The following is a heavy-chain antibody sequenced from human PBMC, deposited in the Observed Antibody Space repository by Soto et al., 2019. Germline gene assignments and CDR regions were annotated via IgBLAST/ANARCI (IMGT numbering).Heavy chain of an antibody. Sequence: GGSLRLSCAASGFTFSSYAMSWVRQAPGRGLEWVSAISGSGGSTYYADSVKGRFTISRDNSKNTLYLQMNSLRAEDTAVYYCAKDGTPPYYDFWSGYYWDNWFDPWGQGTLVTSPQ. CDR3: AKDGTPPYYDFWSGYYWDNWFDP. CDR1: GFTFSSYA. CDR2: ISGSGGST. V-gene: IGHV3-23*01. D-gene: IGHD3-3*01. J-gene: IGHJ5*02.